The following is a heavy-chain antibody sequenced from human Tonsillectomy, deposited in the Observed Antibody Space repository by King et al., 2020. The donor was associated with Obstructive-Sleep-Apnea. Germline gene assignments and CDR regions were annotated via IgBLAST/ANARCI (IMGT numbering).Heavy chain of an antibody. Sequence: VQLVESGGGMVQPGRSLRLSCAASGFTFSSYGMHWVRQAPGKGLEWVAVISYDGSNKYYADSVKGRFTISRDNSKNTLYLQMNSLRAEDTAVYYCAKPSASHSSGWSLWLRAVDRPGGLDYWGQGTLVTVSS. V-gene: IGHV3-30*18. D-gene: IGHD6-19*01. CDR2: ISYDGSNK. J-gene: IGHJ4*02. CDR3: AKPSASHSSGWSLWLRAVDRPGGLDY. CDR1: GFTFSSYG.